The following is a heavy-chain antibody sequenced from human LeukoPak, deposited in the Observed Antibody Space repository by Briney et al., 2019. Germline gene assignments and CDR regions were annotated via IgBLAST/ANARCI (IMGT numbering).Heavy chain of an antibody. J-gene: IGHJ6*02. CDR3: AKELTLLDYGRGYYYYGLDV. D-gene: IGHD4-17*01. V-gene: IGHV3-30-3*01. Sequence: GGSLRLSCVVSGFTVTGYSMHWVRQAPGTGLEWVAVMSYDGTNKYYADSVKGRFTISRDNSKNTLYLQMNNLSADDTAVYHCAKELTLLDYGRGYYYYGLDVWGQGTTLTVSS. CDR1: GFTVTGYS. CDR2: MSYDGTNK.